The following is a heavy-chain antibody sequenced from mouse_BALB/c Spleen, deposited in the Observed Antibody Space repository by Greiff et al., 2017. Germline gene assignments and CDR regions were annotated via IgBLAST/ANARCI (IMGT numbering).Heavy chain of an antibody. Sequence: EVQRVESGGGLVKPGGSLKLSCAASGFTFSDYYMYWVRQTPEKRLEWVATISDGGSYTYYPDSVKGRFTISRDNAKNNLYLQMSSLKSEDTAMYYCARYYYGSSWYFDGWGAGTTVTVSS. J-gene: IGHJ1*01. CDR2: ISDGGSYT. CDR1: GFTFSDYY. V-gene: IGHV5-4*02. D-gene: IGHD1-1*01. CDR3: ARYYYGSSWYFDG.